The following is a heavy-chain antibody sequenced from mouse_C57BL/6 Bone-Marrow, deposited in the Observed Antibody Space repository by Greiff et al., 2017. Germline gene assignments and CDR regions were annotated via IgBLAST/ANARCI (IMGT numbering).Heavy chain of an antibody. CDR3: ANLWLRRRRFAY. Sequence: VQLQQSGAELARPGASVKLSCKASGYTFTSYGISWVKQRPGQGLEWIGEIYPRSGSTYYNEKFKGKATLTADTSSSTAYMELRSLTSEDSAVYFCANLWLRRRRFAYWGQGTLVTVSA. J-gene: IGHJ3*01. CDR1: GYTFTSYG. D-gene: IGHD2-2*01. V-gene: IGHV1-81*01. CDR2: IYPRSGST.